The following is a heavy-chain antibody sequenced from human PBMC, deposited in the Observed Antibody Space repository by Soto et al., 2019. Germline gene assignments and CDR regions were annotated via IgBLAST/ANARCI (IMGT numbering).Heavy chain of an antibody. Sequence: PSETLSLTCTVSGGSISSYYWSWIRQPPGKGLEWIGYIYYSGSTNYNPSLKSRVTISVGTSKNQFSLKLSSVTAADTAVYYCARDGHDYGDYSFDYWGQGTLVTVSS. D-gene: IGHD4-17*01. CDR3: ARDGHDYGDYSFDY. CDR2: IYYSGST. V-gene: IGHV4-59*01. CDR1: GGSISSYY. J-gene: IGHJ4*02.